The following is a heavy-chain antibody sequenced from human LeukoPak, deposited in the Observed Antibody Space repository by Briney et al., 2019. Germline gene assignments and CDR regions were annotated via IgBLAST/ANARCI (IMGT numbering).Heavy chain of an antibody. D-gene: IGHD1-26*01. CDR1: GFTFSSYA. CDR2: ISGSGGST. CDR3: AKSGDKLIQRLDY. V-gene: IGHV3-23*01. Sequence: GGSLRLSCAASGFTFSSYAMSWVRQAPGKGVEWVSAISGSGGSTYYADSVKGRFTISRDNSKNTLYLQMNSLRAEDTAVYYCAKSGDKLIQRLDYWGQGTLVTVSS. J-gene: IGHJ4*02.